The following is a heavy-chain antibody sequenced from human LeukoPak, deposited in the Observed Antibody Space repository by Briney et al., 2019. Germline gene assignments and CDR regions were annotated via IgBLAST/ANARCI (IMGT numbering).Heavy chain of an antibody. Sequence: GGSLRLSCAASGFTFSSYAMSWVRQAPGKGLEWVSAISGSGGSTYYADSVKGRFTISRDNSKNTLYLQMNSLRAEDTAVYYCAKDFSNYDSSGTLPIGYWGQGTLVTVSS. CDR2: ISGSGGST. D-gene: IGHD3-22*01. CDR3: AKDFSNYDSSGTLPIGY. V-gene: IGHV3-23*01. CDR1: GFTFSSYA. J-gene: IGHJ4*02.